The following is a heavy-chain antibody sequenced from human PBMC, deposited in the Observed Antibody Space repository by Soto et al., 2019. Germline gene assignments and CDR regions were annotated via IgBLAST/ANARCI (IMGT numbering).Heavy chain of an antibody. V-gene: IGHV3-30*18. Sequence: XVSLRLSCAASGFTFSSYGMHGVRQAPGKGLEWVAVISYDGSNKYYADSVKGRFTISRDNSKNTLYLQMNSLRAEDTAVYYCAKSAHPPLEQLVPSYYYYGMDVWGQGTTVTVSS. CDR1: GFTFSSYG. CDR3: AKSAHPPLEQLVPSYYYYGMDV. CDR2: ISYDGSNK. J-gene: IGHJ6*02. D-gene: IGHD6-6*01.